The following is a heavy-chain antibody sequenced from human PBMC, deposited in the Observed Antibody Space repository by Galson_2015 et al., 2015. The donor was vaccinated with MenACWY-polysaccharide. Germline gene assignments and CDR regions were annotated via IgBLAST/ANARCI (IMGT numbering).Heavy chain of an antibody. D-gene: IGHD6-19*01. J-gene: IGHJ4*02. CDR2: MNPNSGNT. Sequence: SVKVSCKASGYTFTSYDINWVRQAPGQGLEWMGWMNPNSGNTGYAQKFQGRVTMTRNTSISTAYMELSSLTAEDTAVYYCAGTKAGTHYFDSWGQGTLVTVSS. V-gene: IGHV1-8*02. CDR3: AGTKAGTHYFDS. CDR1: GYTFTSYD.